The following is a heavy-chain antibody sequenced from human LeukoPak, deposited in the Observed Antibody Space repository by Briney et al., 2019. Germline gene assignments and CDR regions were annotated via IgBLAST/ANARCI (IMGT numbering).Heavy chain of an antibody. V-gene: IGHV3-7*03. Sequence: PGGSLRLSCAASGFTFSSYWMSWVRQAPGKGLEWVANIKEDGSEKYYVDSVKGRFTISRDISKSTLYLQMNSLRAEDTALYYCAKGQKWELTLDFWGQGTLVTVSS. J-gene: IGHJ4*02. CDR3: AKGQKWELTLDF. CDR2: IKEDGSEK. CDR1: GFTFSSYW. D-gene: IGHD1-26*01.